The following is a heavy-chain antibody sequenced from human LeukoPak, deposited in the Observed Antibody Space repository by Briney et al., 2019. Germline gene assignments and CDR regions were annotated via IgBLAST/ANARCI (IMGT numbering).Heavy chain of an antibody. J-gene: IGHJ3*02. Sequence: SVKVSCKASGGTFSSYAISWVRQAPGQGLEWMGRIIPILGIANYAQKFQGRVTITADKSTSTAYMELSSLRSEDTAVYYCARDLMTTVTTGRAFDIWGQGTMVTVSP. D-gene: IGHD4-17*01. CDR2: IIPILGIA. CDR1: GGTFSSYA. CDR3: ARDLMTTVTTGRAFDI. V-gene: IGHV1-69*04.